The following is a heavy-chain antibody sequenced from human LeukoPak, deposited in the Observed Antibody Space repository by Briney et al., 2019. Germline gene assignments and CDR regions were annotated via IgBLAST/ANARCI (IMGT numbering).Heavy chain of an antibody. CDR2: IIPIFGTA. D-gene: IGHD6-13*01. CDR3: VRAAGTKVSNWFDP. J-gene: IGHJ5*02. Sequence: SVKVSCKASGNTFSSYAISWVRQAPGQGLEWMGGIIPIFGTANYAQKFQGRVTITADESTSTAYMELSSLRSEDTAVYYCVRAAGTKVSNWFDPWGQGTLVTVSS. CDR1: GNTFSSYA. V-gene: IGHV1-69*01.